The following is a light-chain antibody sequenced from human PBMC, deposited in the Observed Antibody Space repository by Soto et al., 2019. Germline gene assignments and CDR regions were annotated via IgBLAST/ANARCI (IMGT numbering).Light chain of an antibody. CDR1: RDISVY. CDR3: RQYDNLPPYT. V-gene: IGKV1-33*01. Sequence: DIQMTQSPSSLSASVGDRVTITCQASRDISVYLNWYQQKPGRPPKLLVYDASNLQTGVPSRFSGSGSGTHFTFTISSLQPEDIATYYCRQYDNLPPYTFGQGTKLEIK. CDR2: DAS. J-gene: IGKJ2*01.